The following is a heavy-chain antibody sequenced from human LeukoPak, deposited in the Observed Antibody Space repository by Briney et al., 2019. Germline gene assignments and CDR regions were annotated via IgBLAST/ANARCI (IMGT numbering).Heavy chain of an antibody. CDR2: IKQDGSEK. Sequence: GGSLRLSCAASGFTFSSYWMSWVRQAPGKGLEWVANIKQDGSEKYYVDSVKGRFTISRDNAKNSLYLQMNGLRAEDTAVYYCARDGYRLWGPHDYWGQGTLVTVSS. D-gene: IGHD5-18*01. CDR1: GFTFSSYW. V-gene: IGHV3-7*01. CDR3: ARDGYRLWGPHDY. J-gene: IGHJ4*02.